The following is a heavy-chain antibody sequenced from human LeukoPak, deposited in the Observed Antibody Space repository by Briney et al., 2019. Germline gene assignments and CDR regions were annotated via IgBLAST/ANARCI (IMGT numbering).Heavy chain of an antibody. Sequence: SVKVSCKASGGTFSSYTISWVRQAPGQGLEWMGRIIPILGIANYAQKFQGRVAITADKSTSTAYMELSSLRSEDTAVYYCARDMFGYCSSTSCPWGQGTLVTVSS. J-gene: IGHJ5*02. CDR3: ARDMFGYCSSTSCP. CDR2: IIPILGIA. V-gene: IGHV1-69*04. CDR1: GGTFSSYT. D-gene: IGHD2-2*01.